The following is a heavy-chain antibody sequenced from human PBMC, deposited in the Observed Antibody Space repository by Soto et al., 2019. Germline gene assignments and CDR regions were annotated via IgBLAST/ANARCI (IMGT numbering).Heavy chain of an antibody. V-gene: IGHV4-30-2*01. D-gene: IGHD4-17*01. CDR3: ARSHDYCVFDI. CDR1: GGSINSGYYS. Sequence: QLQLQESGSGLVQPSQTLSLTCVVSGGSINSGYYSWSWIRQPPGKGLEWIGNIYQSGSAFYNPSLKSRVTISVDRSKTHFSLKLSSVTAADTAVYYCARSHDYCVFDIWGQGTMVTVSS. CDR2: IYQSGSA. J-gene: IGHJ3*02.